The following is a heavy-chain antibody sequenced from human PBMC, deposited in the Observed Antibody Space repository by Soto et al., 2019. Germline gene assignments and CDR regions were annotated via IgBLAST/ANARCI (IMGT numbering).Heavy chain of an antibody. V-gene: IGHV4-39*01. D-gene: IGHD1-7*01. J-gene: IGHJ4*02. CDR2: IYYSGST. Sequence: SETLSLTCTVSGGSISSSCYYWGWIRQPPGKGLEWIGSIYYSGSTYYNPSLKSRVTISVDTSKNQFSLKLSSVTAADTAVYYCARSPNYLMSYDYWGQGTLVTVSS. CDR1: GGSISSSCYY. CDR3: ARSPNYLMSYDY.